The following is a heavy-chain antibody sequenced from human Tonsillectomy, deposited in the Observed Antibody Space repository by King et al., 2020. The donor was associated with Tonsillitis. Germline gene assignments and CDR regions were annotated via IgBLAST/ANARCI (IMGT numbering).Heavy chain of an antibody. CDR1: GFTFSSYW. V-gene: IGHV3-7*01. Sequence: VQLVESGGGLVQPGGSLRLSCAASGFTFSSYWMSWVRQAPGKGLEWVANIKQDGSEKYYVDSVKGRFTISRDNAKNSLYLQMNSLRAEDTAVYYCARDRPNCSGGSCFLYYYYGMDVWGQGTTVTVSS. CDR2: IKQDGSEK. D-gene: IGHD2-15*01. J-gene: IGHJ6*02. CDR3: ARDRPNCSGGSCFLYYYYGMDV.